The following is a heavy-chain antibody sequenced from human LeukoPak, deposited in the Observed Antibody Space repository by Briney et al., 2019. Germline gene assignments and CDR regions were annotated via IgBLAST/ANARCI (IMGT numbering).Heavy chain of an antibody. Sequence: SETLSLTCAVYGGSFSGYYWSWIRQPPGKGLEWIGYIYYTGITNYNPSLKSRVTISVDTSENQFSLKLSSVTAADTAVYYCARFLADAFDIWGQGTMVTVSS. J-gene: IGHJ3*02. V-gene: IGHV4-59*01. D-gene: IGHD3-3*02. CDR1: GGSFSGYY. CDR3: ARFLADAFDI. CDR2: IYYTGIT.